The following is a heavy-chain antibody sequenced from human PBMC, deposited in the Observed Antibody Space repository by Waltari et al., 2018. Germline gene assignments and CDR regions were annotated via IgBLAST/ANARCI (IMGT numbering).Heavy chain of an antibody. CDR3: ARDFQLYYYGSGREEYYFDY. J-gene: IGHJ4*02. CDR1: GGSISSYY. D-gene: IGHD3-10*01. V-gene: IGHV4-4*07. Sequence: QVQLQESGPGLVKPSETLSLTCTVSGGSISSYYWSWIRQPAGKGLEWIGRLYTRGRTKYNPSLKNRVTMSVETSKNQFSLKLSSVTAADTAVYYCARDFQLYYYGSGREEYYFDYWGKGTLVTVSS. CDR2: LYTRGRT.